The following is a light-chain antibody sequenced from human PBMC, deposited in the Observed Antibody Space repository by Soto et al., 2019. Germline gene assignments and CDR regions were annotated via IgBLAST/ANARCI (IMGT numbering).Light chain of an antibody. CDR2: DAS. CDR3: QQRSNWPPYT. Sequence: EIVLTQSPATLSLSPGERATLSCRASQSVSSYLAWYQQKPGQAPRLLNYDASDRDTGIPARFSGSGSETDFALTIDSLEPEDFAGYYCQQRSNWPPYTFGQGNKLEIK. J-gene: IGKJ2*01. CDR1: QSVSSY. V-gene: IGKV3-11*01.